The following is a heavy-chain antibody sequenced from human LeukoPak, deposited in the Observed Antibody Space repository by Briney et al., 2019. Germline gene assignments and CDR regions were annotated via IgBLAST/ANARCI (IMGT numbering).Heavy chain of an antibody. Sequence: ASVKVSCKASGFTFSNYGITWVRQAPGQGLEWMGWISAYNGNTNYSQKLQGRVTMTTDTSTSTAYMELRSLRSDDTAVYYCARVKVDYYDSSGYFDYWGQGTMVTVSS. CDR3: ARVKVDYYDSSGYFDY. CDR1: GFTFSNYG. D-gene: IGHD3-22*01. V-gene: IGHV1-18*01. J-gene: IGHJ4*02. CDR2: ISAYNGNT.